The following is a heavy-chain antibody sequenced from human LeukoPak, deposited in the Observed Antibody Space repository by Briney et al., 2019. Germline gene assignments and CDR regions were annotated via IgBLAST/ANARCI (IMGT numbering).Heavy chain of an antibody. J-gene: IGHJ5*02. CDR1: GYTFTSYG. D-gene: IGHD3-10*01. CDR2: INPNSGGT. Sequence: GASVKVSCKASGYTFTSYGISWVRQAPGQGLEWMGWINPNSGGTNYAQKFQGRVTMTRDTSISTAYMELSRLRSDDTAVYYCARESDRYGPGSYPRFDPWGQGTLVTVSS. CDR3: ARESDRYGPGSYPRFDP. V-gene: IGHV1-2*02.